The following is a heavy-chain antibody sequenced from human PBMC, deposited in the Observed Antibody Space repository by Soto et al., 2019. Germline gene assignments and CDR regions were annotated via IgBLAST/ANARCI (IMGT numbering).Heavy chain of an antibody. D-gene: IGHD3-3*01. CDR2: ISGSGGST. Sequence: EVQLLESGGGLVQPGGSLRLSCAASGFTFSSYAMSWVRQAPGKGLEWVSAISGSGGSTYYADSVKGRFTISRDNSKNTLYLQMNSLRAEDTAVYYCAKDGGAYYDFWSGYEAVWGKGTTVTVSS. J-gene: IGHJ6*04. CDR3: AKDGGAYYDFWSGYEAV. CDR1: GFTFSSYA. V-gene: IGHV3-23*01.